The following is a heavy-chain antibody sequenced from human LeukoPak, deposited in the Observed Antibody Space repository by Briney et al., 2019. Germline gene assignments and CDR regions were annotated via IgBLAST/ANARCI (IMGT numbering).Heavy chain of an antibody. V-gene: IGHV4-4*07. D-gene: IGHD1-20*01. J-gene: IGHJ4*02. Sequence: SETLSLTCTVSGGSISSYYWSWIRQPAGKGLEWIGRIYTSGSTNYNPSLKSRVTMSVDTSKNHFNLKLSSVTAAETAVDYGARDRGITETAFDYWGQGTLVTVSS. CDR3: ARDRGITETAFDY. CDR1: GGSISSYY. CDR2: IYTSGST.